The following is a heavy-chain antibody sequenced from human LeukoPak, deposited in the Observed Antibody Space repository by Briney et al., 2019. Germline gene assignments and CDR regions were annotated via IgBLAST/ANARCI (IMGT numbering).Heavy chain of an antibody. V-gene: IGHV3-48*02. J-gene: IGHJ4*02. CDR2: ISSSSSTI. CDR3: ARGRGYSYGPYYFDY. CDR1: GFTFSSYS. D-gene: IGHD5-18*01. Sequence: GGSLRLSCAASGFTFSSYSMNWVRQAPGKGLEWVSYISSSSSTIYYADSVKGRFTISRDNAKNSLYLQMNSLRDEDTAVYYCARGRGYSYGPYYFDYWGQGTLVTVSS.